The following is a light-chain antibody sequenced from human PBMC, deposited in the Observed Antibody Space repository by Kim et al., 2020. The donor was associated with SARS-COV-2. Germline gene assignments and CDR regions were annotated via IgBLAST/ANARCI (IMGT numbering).Light chain of an antibody. J-gene: IGLJ3*02. Sequence: QSVLTQPPSVSGAPGQRVTISRTGSSSNIGAGYFVHWYQQFPGTAPKLLIYGDNNRPSGVPDRFSGSKSDTSASLAITGLQAADEADYYCQTFDTRLSWVFGGGTQLTVL. CDR1: SSNIGAGYF. CDR2: GDN. CDR3: QTFDTRLSWV. V-gene: IGLV1-40*01.